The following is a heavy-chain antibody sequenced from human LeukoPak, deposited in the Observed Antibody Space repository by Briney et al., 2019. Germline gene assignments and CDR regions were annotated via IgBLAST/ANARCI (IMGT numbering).Heavy chain of an antibody. CDR1: GVSIHQYS. D-gene: IGHD4-17*01. Sequence: GGSLRLSCRVSGVSIHQYSMYWVRQAPGKGLEWVSTLIWDGSISAYADSVQGRFTISRDTATNSLYLQMSNLRPEDTALYYCTKDFYGDRSWGPFDEWGQGTLVTVSS. J-gene: IGHJ4*02. CDR2: LIWDGSIS. CDR3: TKDFYGDRSWGPFDE. V-gene: IGHV3-9*01.